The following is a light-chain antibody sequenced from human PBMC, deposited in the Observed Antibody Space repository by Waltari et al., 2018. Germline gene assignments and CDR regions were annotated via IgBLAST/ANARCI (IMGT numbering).Light chain of an antibody. V-gene: IGLV2-14*01. J-gene: IGLJ1*01. CDR1: SSDVGGYNY. Sequence: QSALTQPASVSGSPGQSITISCTGTSSDVGGYNYVSWYQQHPGKAPKLMIYDVSKRPSGVFNRLSGSKSGNSASLTISGLQAEDEADYYCSSYTSSSTFYVFGTGTKVTVL. CDR2: DVS. CDR3: SSYTSSSTFYV.